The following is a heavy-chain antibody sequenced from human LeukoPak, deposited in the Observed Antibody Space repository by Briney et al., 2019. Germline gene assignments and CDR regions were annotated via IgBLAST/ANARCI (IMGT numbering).Heavy chain of an antibody. CDR1: GGSFSGYY. CDR2: INHSGST. D-gene: IGHD2-2*01. Sequence: SETPSLTCAVYGGSFSGYYWSWIRQPPGKGLEWIGEINHSGSTNYNPSLKSRVTISVDTSKNQFSLKLSSVTAADTAVYYCARLVVPAARYYYYGMDVWGKGTTVTVSS. V-gene: IGHV4-34*01. CDR3: ARLVVPAARYYYYGMDV. J-gene: IGHJ6*04.